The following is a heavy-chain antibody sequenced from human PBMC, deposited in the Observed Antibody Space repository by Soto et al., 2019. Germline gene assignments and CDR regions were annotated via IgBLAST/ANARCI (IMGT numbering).Heavy chain of an antibody. V-gene: IGHV3-7*01. Sequence: GGSLRLSCAGSGFTFSRYWMTWVRQAPGKGLEWVANIKQDGSETHYADSVKGRFTISKDNGKNSLYLQMNSLRAEDTAMYYCAAYCIRTICYVVGHYYFDYWGQGTLVTVSS. J-gene: IGHJ4*02. CDR3: AAYCIRTICYVVGHYYFDY. CDR2: IKQDGSET. CDR1: GFTFSRYW. D-gene: IGHD2-2*01.